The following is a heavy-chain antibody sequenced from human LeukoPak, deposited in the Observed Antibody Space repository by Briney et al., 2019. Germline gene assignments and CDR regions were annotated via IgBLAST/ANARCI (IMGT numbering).Heavy chain of an antibody. CDR1: GFTFSSYA. CDR2: IRYDGSNK. J-gene: IGHJ5*02. D-gene: IGHD6-6*01. CDR3: AKDRPSSSESWFDP. V-gene: IGHV3-30*02. Sequence: PGRSLRLSCAASGFTFSSYAMHWVRQAPGKGLEWVAFIRYDGSNKYYADSVKGRFTNSRDNSKNTLYLQMNSLRAEDTAVYYCAKDRPSSSESWFDPWGQGTLVTVSS.